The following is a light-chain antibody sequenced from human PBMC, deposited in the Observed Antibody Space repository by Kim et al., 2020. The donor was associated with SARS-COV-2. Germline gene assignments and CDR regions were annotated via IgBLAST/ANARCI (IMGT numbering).Light chain of an antibody. CDR3: QPWDSSTVV. CDR2: EDF. CDR1: HLENKF. Sequence: VSPVQTGIVTCSGVHLENKFVFWYQLRPVQSTVLVIHEDFKRPSGIPEIFSGSTSGKTATLIITGTQPMDECAYFCQPWDSSTVVFCGGTQLTVL. V-gene: IGLV3-1*01. J-gene: IGLJ2*01.